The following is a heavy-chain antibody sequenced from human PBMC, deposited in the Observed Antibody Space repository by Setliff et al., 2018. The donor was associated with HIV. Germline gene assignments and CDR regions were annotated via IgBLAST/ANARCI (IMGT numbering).Heavy chain of an antibody. D-gene: IGHD3-9*01. CDR1: GGTFSSYA. CDR2: IIPIFGTA. V-gene: IGHV1-69*13. J-gene: IGHJ4*02. CDR3: ARASNFDWVQYYFDY. Sequence: VASVKVSCKASGGTFSSYAISWVRQAPGQGLEWMGGIIPIFGTANYAQKFQGRVTITADESTSTAYMELSSLRSEDTAVYYCARASNFDWVQYYFDYWGQGTLVTVSS.